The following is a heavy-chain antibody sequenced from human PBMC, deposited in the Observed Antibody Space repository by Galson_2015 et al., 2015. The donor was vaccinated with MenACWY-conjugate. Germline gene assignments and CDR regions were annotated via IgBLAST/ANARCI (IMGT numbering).Heavy chain of an antibody. CDR2: ISSNSRYT. D-gene: IGHD1-26*01. J-gene: IGHJ4*02. Sequence: SLRLSCAASGFTFTDYYINWIRQAPGKGLEWVSYISSNSRYTNYADSVKGRFIISRDNAKNSLYLQMNSLRAEDMAVYYCARAWGRVGAPLLPDYWGQGTLVTVSS. CDR1: GFTFTDYY. V-gene: IGHV3-11*06. CDR3: ARAWGRVGAPLLPDY.